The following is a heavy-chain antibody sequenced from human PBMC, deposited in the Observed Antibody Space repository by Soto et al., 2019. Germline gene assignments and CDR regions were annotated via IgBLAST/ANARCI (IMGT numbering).Heavy chain of an antibody. CDR3: ARDTSGSGSYHGFDY. CDR1: GFTVSSNY. V-gene: IGHV3-66*01. J-gene: IGHJ4*02. CDR2: IYSGGST. D-gene: IGHD3-10*01. Sequence: GGSLRLSCAASGFTVSSNYMSWVRQAPGKGLEWVSVIYSGGSTYYADPVKGRFTISRDNSKNTLYLQMNSLRAEDTAVYYCARDTSGSGSYHGFDYWGQGTLVTVSS.